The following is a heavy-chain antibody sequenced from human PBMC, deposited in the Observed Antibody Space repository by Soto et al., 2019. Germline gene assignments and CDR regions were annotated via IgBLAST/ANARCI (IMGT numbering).Heavy chain of an antibody. D-gene: IGHD2-2*01. CDR1: GFTFSSYS. CDR3: ARDNCSSTSCLPLTLYYYYYYGMDV. J-gene: IGHJ6*02. CDR2: ISSSSSTI. V-gene: IGHV3-48*02. Sequence: GGSLRLSCAASGFTFSSYSMNWVRQAPGKGLEWVSYISSSSSTIYYADSVKGRFTISRDNAKNSLYLQMNSLRDEDTAVYYCARDNCSSTSCLPLTLYYYYYYGMDVWGQGTTVTVSS.